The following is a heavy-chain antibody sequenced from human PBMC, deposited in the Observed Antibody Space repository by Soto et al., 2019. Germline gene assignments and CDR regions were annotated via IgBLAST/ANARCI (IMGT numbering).Heavy chain of an antibody. V-gene: IGHV3-15*01. Sequence: EVQLVESGGGLLKPGGSLRLSCAASGFTFSNTWMTWVRQAPGKGLEWVGRIMSKPDGETTDYAAPVKGRSTISRGNAKNSLYLKMNSLRFEDTAVSYCARGGSSRPLDLWGRVTLVTVST. CDR3: ARGGSSRPLDL. CDR2: IMSKPDGETT. D-gene: IGHD6-13*01. J-gene: IGHJ2*01. CDR1: GFTFSNTW.